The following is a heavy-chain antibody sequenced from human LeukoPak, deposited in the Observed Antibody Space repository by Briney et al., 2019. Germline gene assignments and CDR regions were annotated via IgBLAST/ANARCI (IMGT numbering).Heavy chain of an antibody. CDR2: IRYDGSNE. CDR3: AKVMPPGRIRFYSYYMDV. V-gene: IGHV3-30*02. J-gene: IGHJ6*03. Sequence: HAGGSLRLSCAASGFSFSGYGMHWVRQAPCKGLEWVAFIRYDGSNEYYADSVKGRFTISRDKSKNTLSLQMNGLRVEDTAVYYCAKVMPPGRIRFYSYYMDVWGKGTTVTVS. D-gene: IGHD2-15*01. CDR1: GFSFSGYG.